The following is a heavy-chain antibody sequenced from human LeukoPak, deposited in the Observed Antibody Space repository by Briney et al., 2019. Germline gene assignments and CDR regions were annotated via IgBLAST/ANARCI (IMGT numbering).Heavy chain of an antibody. J-gene: IGHJ4*02. CDR3: ARAAAVAAAPSFFDY. D-gene: IGHD6-13*01. Sequence: GGSLRLSCAASGFTFSSYSMNWVRQAPGKGLEWVSSISSSSSYIYYADSVKGRFTISRDNAKNSLYLQMNSLRAEDTAVYYCARAAAVAAAPSFFDYWGQGTLITVSS. CDR2: ISSSSSYI. CDR1: GFTFSSYS. V-gene: IGHV3-21*01.